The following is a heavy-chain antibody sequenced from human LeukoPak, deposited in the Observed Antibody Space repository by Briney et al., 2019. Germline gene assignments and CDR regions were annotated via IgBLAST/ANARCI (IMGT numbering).Heavy chain of an antibody. CDR2: IKQDGSEK. Sequence: GSLRLSCAASGFTFSSYWMSWVRQAPGKGLEWVANIKQDGSEKYYVGSVKGRFTISRDNAKNSLYLQMNSLRAEDTAVYYCARARYRHYYYGMDVWGQGTTVTVSS. D-gene: IGHD4-11*01. CDR1: GFTFSSYW. CDR3: ARARYRHYYYGMDV. V-gene: IGHV3-7*01. J-gene: IGHJ6*02.